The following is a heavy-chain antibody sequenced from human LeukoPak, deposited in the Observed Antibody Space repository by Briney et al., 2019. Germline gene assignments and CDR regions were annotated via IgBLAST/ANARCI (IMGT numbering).Heavy chain of an antibody. Sequence: SEGLSVTSTHPVDSTTSSSNCWGWVRLPRGGWLGCNGSLSFSGTTYYNPSLKSRVTISVDTSKNQFSLKLNSLTAVDTAVYYCARGYTRSRFAYWGQGTLVTVSS. CDR3: ARGYTRSRFAY. D-gene: IGHD5-12*01. CDR1: VDSTTSSSNC. V-gene: IGHV4-39*01. CDR2: LSFSGTT. J-gene: IGHJ4*02.